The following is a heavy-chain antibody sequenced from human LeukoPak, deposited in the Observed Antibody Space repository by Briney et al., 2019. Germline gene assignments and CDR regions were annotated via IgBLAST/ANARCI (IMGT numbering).Heavy chain of an antibody. CDR2: MDPNSGNT. CDR1: GYTFTSYD. V-gene: IGHV1-8*03. CDR3: ARGTPKRNWFDP. D-gene: IGHD1-1*01. Sequence: ASVKVSCKASGYTFTSYDINWVRQATGQGLEWMGWMDPNSGNTGYAQKFQGRVTITRNASISTAYMELSSLRSEDAAVYYCARGTPKRNWFDPRGQGTLVTVSS. J-gene: IGHJ5*02.